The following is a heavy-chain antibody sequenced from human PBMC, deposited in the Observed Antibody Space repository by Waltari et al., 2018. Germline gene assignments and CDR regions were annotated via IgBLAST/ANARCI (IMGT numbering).Heavy chain of an antibody. CDR2: IVPMLGTT. Sequence: QVHLVQSGAEVKKPGSSVMVSCKASGGTFNIYPISWVRQSPGQGLEWMGRIVPMLGTTDYAQNFQDRLTITADKSTNTAYMELNSLKSEDTDGYYCARGADFWGQGPLVTVSS. CDR3: ARGADF. V-gene: IGHV1-69*08. J-gene: IGHJ4*02. CDR1: GGTFNIYP.